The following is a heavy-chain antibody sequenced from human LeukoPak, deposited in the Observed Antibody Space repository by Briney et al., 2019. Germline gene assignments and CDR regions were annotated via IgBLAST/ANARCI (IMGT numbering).Heavy chain of an antibody. CDR3: AREDRIVVNAFDI. V-gene: IGHV4-38-2*02. CDR1: GYSISSGYY. J-gene: IGHJ3*02. CDR2: IYHSGST. D-gene: IGHD3-22*01. Sequence: SETLSLTCNVSGYSISSGYYWGWIRQPPGKGLQWIGTIYHSGSTNYNPSLKSRVTTSVDTSKNQFSLKLSSVTAADTAVYYCAREDRIVVNAFDIWGQGTMVTVSS.